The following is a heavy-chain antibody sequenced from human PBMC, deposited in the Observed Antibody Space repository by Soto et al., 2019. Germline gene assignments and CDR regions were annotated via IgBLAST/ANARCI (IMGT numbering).Heavy chain of an antibody. Sequence: GGSLRLSCAASGFPFTMYSMNLVRQAPGKGLEWVSSISSTTNYIYYGDSMKGRFTISRDNAKNSLYLEMNSLRAEETAVYYCARESEDRTSNFDYWGQGTLVTVSS. J-gene: IGHJ4*02. CDR3: ARESEDRTSNFDY. CDR2: ISSTTNYI. CDR1: GFPFTMYS. V-gene: IGHV3-21*06.